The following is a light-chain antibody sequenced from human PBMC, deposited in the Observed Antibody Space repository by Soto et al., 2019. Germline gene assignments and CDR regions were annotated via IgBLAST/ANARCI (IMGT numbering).Light chain of an antibody. V-gene: IGLV1-40*01. J-gene: IGLJ1*01. CDR2: GNS. Sequence: QSLLTQPPSVSGAPGQRVTISCTGSSSNIGAGYDVHWYQQLPGTAPKLLIYGNSNRPSGVPDRFSGSKSGTSASLAITGLQAEDEADYYCQYYDSTRSLYVFGNGTKVTV. CDR1: SSNIGAGYD. CDR3: QYYDSTRSLYV.